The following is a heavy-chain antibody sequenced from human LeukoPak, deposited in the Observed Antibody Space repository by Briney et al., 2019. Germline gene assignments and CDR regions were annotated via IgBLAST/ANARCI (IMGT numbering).Heavy chain of an antibody. D-gene: IGHD6-19*01. CDR2: INWNGGST. CDR1: GFTFDDYG. CDR3: ARVSDISVAAYFDS. Sequence: GGSLRLSCGASGFTFDDYGMSWVRQAPGKGLEWVSRINWNGGSTGYADSVKGRFTISRDNAKNSLYLQMDSLRAEDTALYYCARVSDISVAAYFDSWGQGTLVTVSS. J-gene: IGHJ4*02. V-gene: IGHV3-20*04.